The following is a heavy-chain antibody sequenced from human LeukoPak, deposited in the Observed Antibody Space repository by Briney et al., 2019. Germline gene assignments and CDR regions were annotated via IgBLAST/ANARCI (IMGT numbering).Heavy chain of an antibody. CDR2: ISGSGGST. V-gene: IGHV3-23*01. D-gene: IGHD2-15*01. CDR3: AKDGCSGGSCRLRLDY. J-gene: IGHJ4*02. Sequence: PGGSLRLSCAASGFTFSSYAMSWVRQAPGKGLEWVSAISGSGGSTYYADSVKGRFTISRDNSKNTLYLQMNSLRAEDTAVYYCAKDGCSGGSCRLRLDYRGQGTLVTVSS. CDR1: GFTFSSYA.